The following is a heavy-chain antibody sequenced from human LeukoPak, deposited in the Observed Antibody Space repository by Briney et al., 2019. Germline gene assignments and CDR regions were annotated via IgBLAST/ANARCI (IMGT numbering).Heavy chain of an antibody. CDR2: ISAYNGST. V-gene: IGHV1-18*01. Sequence: ASVKVSCKASGYTFTSYAMNWVRQAPGQGLEWMGWISAYNGSTNYAQKLQGRVTMTTDTSTSTAYMELRSLRSDDTAVYYCARDGAILTGYYKGLFDYWGQGTLVTVSS. CDR1: GYTFTSYA. J-gene: IGHJ4*02. CDR3: ARDGAILTGYYKGLFDY. D-gene: IGHD3-9*01.